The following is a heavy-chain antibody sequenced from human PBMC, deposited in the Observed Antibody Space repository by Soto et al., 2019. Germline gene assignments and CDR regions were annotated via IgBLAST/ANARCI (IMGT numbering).Heavy chain of an antibody. D-gene: IGHD3-3*01. CDR2: TYYRSKWYN. CDR1: GDSVSSIKTA. Sequence: PSQTLSLTCAISGDSVSSIKTAWNWIRQSPSRGLEWLGRTYYRSKWYNDYAVSVKSRITINPDTSKNQFSLQLNSVTPEDTAVYFCARAGTKFSGLVPHFDYWGQGTLVTVSS. CDR3: ARAGTKFSGLVPHFDY. J-gene: IGHJ4*02. V-gene: IGHV6-1*01.